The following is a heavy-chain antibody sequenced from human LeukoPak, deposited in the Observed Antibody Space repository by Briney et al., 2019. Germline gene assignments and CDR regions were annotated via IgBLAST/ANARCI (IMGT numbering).Heavy chain of an antibody. J-gene: IGHJ6*02. Sequence: GGSLKLSCAASGFTSSGSAMLWVRQASGKGLEWVGRIRSRANSYVTAYAAAVTGRFIISRDDSSDTAYLQMNSLTTEDTAVYYCTRHSDAYCSRANCYVDNFYGLDVWGQGTRVTVSS. D-gene: IGHD2-2*01. CDR1: GFTSSGSA. CDR3: TRHSDAYCSRANCYVDNFYGLDV. CDR2: IRSRANSYVT. V-gene: IGHV3-73*01.